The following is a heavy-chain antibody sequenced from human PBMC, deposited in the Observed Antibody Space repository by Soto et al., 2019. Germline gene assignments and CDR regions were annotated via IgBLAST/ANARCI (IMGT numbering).Heavy chain of an antibody. CDR2: IYPGDSDT. Sequence: PGESLKISCKGSGYSFSSYRIAWVRQMPGKGLEWMGIIYPGDSDTRYSPSFQGQVTISADKSISTAYLQWSSLKASDTAVYYCARRAYSSEDLDYWGQGTPVTVSS. CDR3: ARRAYSSEDLDY. V-gene: IGHV5-51*01. D-gene: IGHD6-25*01. J-gene: IGHJ4*02. CDR1: GYSFSSYR.